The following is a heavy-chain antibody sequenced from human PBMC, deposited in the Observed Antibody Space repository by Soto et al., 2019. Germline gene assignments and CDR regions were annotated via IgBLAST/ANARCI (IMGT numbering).Heavy chain of an antibody. CDR2: ISSSSSYI. V-gene: IGHV3-21*01. CDR1: GFTFSSYS. CDR3: ARVRMTTVTTDAFDI. D-gene: IGHD4-17*01. Sequence: EVQLVESGGGLVKPGGSLRLSCAASGFTFSSYSMNWVRQAPGKGLEWVSSISSSSSYIYYADSVKGRFTISRDNAKNSLYLQMNSLRADDTAVYYCARVRMTTVTTDAFDIWGQGTMVTVSS. J-gene: IGHJ3*02.